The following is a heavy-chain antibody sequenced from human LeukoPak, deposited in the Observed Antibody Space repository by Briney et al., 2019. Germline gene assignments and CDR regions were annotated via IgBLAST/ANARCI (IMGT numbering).Heavy chain of an antibody. CDR2: INPNSGGT. Sequence: ASVKVSCKASGGTFSSYAISWVRQAPGQGLEWMGWINPNSGGTNYAQKFQGRVTMTRDTSTSTVYMELSSLRSEDTAVYYCATLTHPPFPFHIAAAGTGSGYWGQGTLVTVSS. CDR3: ATLTHPPFPFHIAAAGTGSGY. CDR1: GGTFSSYA. J-gene: IGHJ4*02. V-gene: IGHV1-2*02. D-gene: IGHD6-13*01.